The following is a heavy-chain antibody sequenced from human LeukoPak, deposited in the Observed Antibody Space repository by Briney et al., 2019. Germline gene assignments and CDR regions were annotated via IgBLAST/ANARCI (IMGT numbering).Heavy chain of an antibody. Sequence: GGSLRLSCAASGFTFSSYAMSWVRQAPGKGLEWVSAISGSGGSTYYADSVKGRFTISRDNSKNTLYLQMNSLRAEDTAVYYCAKSLLADTAMEPYYYYGMDVWGQGTTVTVSS. CDR2: ISGSGGST. CDR1: GFTFSSYA. CDR3: AKSLLADTAMEPYYYYGMDV. D-gene: IGHD5-18*01. V-gene: IGHV3-23*01. J-gene: IGHJ6*02.